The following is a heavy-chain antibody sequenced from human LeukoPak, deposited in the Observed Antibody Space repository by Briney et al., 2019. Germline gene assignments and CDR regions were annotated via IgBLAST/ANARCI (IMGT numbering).Heavy chain of an antibody. CDR1: GGTFSSYA. D-gene: IGHD2-2*03. V-gene: IGHV1-69*04. J-gene: IGHJ5*02. CDR3: ARGAGYCSSTSCSQSYNWFDP. CDR2: IIPILGIA. Sequence: SVKVSCKASGGTFSSYAISWVRQAPGQGLEWMGRIIPILGIANYAQKFQGRVTITADKSTSTAYMGLSSLRSEDTAVYYCARGAGYCSSTSCSQSYNWFDPWGQGTLVTVSS.